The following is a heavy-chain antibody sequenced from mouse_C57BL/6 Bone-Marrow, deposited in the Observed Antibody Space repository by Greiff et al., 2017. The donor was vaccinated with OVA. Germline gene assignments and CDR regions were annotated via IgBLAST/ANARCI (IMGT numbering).Heavy chain of an antibody. CDR2: INPYNGGT. CDR1: GYTFTDYY. D-gene: IGHD2-1*01. J-gene: IGHJ2*01. Sequence: EVQLQESGPVLVKPGASVKMSCKASGYTFTDYYMNWVKQSHGKSLEWIGVINPYNGGTSYNQKFKGKATLTVDKSSSTAYMELNSLTSEDSAVYYCARGGGKGDYWGQGTTLTVSS. CDR3: ARGGGKGDY. V-gene: IGHV1-19*01.